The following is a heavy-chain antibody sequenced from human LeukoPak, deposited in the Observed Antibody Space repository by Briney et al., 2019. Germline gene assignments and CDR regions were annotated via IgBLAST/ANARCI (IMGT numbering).Heavy chain of an antibody. Sequence: GSLRLSCAASGFTFRSYWMTWVRQAPGKGLEWVAKINEDGSETDYVDSVKGRFTISRDNAKSTVLLQMSSLRAEDTAVYYCVRGSYGAYDYWGQGSLVTVSS. J-gene: IGHJ4*02. CDR3: VRGSYGAYDY. CDR1: GFTFRSYW. CDR2: INEDGSET. D-gene: IGHD4-17*01. V-gene: IGHV3-7*01.